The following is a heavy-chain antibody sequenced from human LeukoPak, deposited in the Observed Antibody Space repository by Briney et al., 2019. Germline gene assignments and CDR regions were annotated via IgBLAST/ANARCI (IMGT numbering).Heavy chain of an antibody. Sequence: PGGSLRLSCAASGFTFSSYSMNWVRQAPGKGLEWVSSISSSSSYIYYADSVKGRFTISRDNAKNSLYLQMNSLRAEDTAVYYCARDRGYGPDYYYYYGMDVWGQGTTVTVSS. J-gene: IGHJ6*02. CDR2: ISSSSSYI. CDR1: GFTFSSYS. D-gene: IGHD2-15*01. CDR3: ARDRGYGPDYYYYYGMDV. V-gene: IGHV3-21*01.